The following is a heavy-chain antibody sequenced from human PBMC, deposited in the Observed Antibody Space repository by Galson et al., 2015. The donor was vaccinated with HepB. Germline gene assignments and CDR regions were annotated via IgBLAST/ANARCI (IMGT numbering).Heavy chain of an antibody. CDR1: GYIFSGYY. D-gene: IGHD2-8*02. Sequence: SVKVSCKASGYIFSGYYIHWVRQAPGQGLEWMGWINPNSGGTNFARKFQGRVTMTRDPSISTAYMELSRLTSDDTAVYYCARDRRGRIALATPHDPSMDVWGQGTTVTVSS. CDR2: INPNSGGT. J-gene: IGHJ6*02. CDR3: ARDRRGRIALATPHDPSMDV. V-gene: IGHV1-2*02.